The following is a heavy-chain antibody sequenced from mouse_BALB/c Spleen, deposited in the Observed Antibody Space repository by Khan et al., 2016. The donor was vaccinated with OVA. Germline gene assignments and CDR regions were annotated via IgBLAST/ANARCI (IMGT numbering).Heavy chain of an antibody. J-gene: IGHJ3*01. CDR1: GFAFSSYD. Sequence: EVELVESGGGLVKPGGSLKLSCETSGFAFSSYDMSWVRQTPEKRLEWVATISGTGIYTYYPDSVKGRFTLSSDNARNTLYLQMSSLRSEDTALYYVARPFYYGNTWFTYWGQGTLVTVSA. D-gene: IGHD2-1*01. CDR2: ISGTGIYT. CDR3: ARPFYYGNTWFTY. V-gene: IGHV5-9*02.